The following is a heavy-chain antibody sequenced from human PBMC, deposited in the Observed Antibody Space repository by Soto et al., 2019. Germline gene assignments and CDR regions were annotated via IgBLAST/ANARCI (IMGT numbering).Heavy chain of an antibody. CDR1: GFTFSSHA. Sequence: GGSLRLSCAASGFTFSSHAMSWVRQAPGKGLEWVSAISGSGGSTYYADSVKGRFTISRDNSKNTLYLQMNSLRAEDTAVYYCAKDEEGRGQLVFLFDYWGQGTLVTVSS. V-gene: IGHV3-23*01. D-gene: IGHD6-6*01. CDR3: AKDEEGRGQLVFLFDY. CDR2: ISGSGGST. J-gene: IGHJ4*02.